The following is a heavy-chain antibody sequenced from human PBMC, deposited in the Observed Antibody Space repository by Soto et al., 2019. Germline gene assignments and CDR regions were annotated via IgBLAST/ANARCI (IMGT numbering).Heavy chain of an antibody. V-gene: IGHV4-59*08. J-gene: IGHJ6*02. CDR1: GGSISGHF. CDR2: IYDRVTT. CDR3: AINADV. Sequence: QVQLQESGPGLVKPSETLSLICTVSGGSISGHFWSWVRQPPGKALEWIGYIYDRVTTNYSPSLKSRVTMSVDTSKNQLSLKLSSVTAADTAVYYCAINADVWGQGTTVTVSS.